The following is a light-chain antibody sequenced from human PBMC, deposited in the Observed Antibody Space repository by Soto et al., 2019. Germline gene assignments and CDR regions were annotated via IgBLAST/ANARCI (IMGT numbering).Light chain of an antibody. V-gene: IGKV3-20*01. Sequence: EIVLTQSPGTLSLSPGERGTLSCRASQRFGSSNLAWYQQKPGRAPRLLIYSTSSRATGIPDRFSGTGSGTDFTLTISRLEPEDFAVYYCQQYGDSPWTFGQGTKVDI. CDR3: QQYGDSPWT. CDR2: STS. CDR1: QRFGSSN. J-gene: IGKJ1*01.